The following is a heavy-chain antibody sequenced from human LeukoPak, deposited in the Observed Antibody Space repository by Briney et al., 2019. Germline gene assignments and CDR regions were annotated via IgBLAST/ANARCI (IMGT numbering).Heavy chain of an antibody. CDR1: GYTFTSYD. D-gene: IGHD6-19*01. V-gene: IGHV1-8*01. CDR3: ARSYSSGRRDWFDP. Sequence: ASVKVSCKASGYTFTSYDINWVRQATGQGLEWMGWMNPNSGNTGYAQKFQGRVTMTRNTAISTASMELSSLRSEDTAVYYCARSYSSGRRDWFDPWGEGTLVTVSS. CDR2: MNPNSGNT. J-gene: IGHJ5*02.